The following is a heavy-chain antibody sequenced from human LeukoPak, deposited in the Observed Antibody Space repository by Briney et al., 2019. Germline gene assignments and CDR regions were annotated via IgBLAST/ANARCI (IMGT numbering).Heavy chain of an antibody. CDR2: IWYDGSNK. Sequence: GRSLRLSCAASEFTFSSHGMHWVRQAPGKGLEWVAVIWYDGSNKYYVDSVKGRFTISRDNSKNTLYLQMNSLRAEDTAVYYCATGGDYYDSSASGGFDVFDIWGQGTMVTVSS. CDR1: EFTFSSHG. CDR3: ATGGDYYDSSASGGFDVFDI. J-gene: IGHJ3*02. D-gene: IGHD3-22*01. V-gene: IGHV3-33*01.